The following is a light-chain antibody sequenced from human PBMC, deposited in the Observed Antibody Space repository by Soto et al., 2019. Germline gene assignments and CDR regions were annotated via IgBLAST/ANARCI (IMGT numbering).Light chain of an antibody. CDR1: QSISSW. CDR2: DAS. V-gene: IGKV1-5*01. J-gene: IGKJ1*01. CDR3: QQYNSYPVP. Sequence: DVEVTQSNSTLSASVGDRVTITCRASQSISSWLAWYQQKPGKAPKLLIYDASSLESGVPSRFSGSGSGTEFTLTISSLQPDDFAPYYCQQYNSYPVPFGQRTKV.